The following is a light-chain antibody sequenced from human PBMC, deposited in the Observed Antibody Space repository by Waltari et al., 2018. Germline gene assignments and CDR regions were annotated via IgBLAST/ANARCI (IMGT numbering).Light chain of an antibody. CDR1: QSLTKRY. V-gene: IGKV3-20*01. Sequence: VLTQSPGTLSLSPGERATLSCRASQSLTKRYLAWYQQKPGQAPRLLIYGASSRAAVIPDRFSGSGSGTDFTRTISRLEPEDFAVYYCQQYGSSVLYTFGQGTKLEIK. J-gene: IGKJ2*01. CDR3: QQYGSSVLYT. CDR2: GAS.